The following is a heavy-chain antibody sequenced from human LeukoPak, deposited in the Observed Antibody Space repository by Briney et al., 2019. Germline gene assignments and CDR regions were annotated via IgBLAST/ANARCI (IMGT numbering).Heavy chain of an antibody. CDR3: AKGFHSGSFNELDY. V-gene: IGHV3-23*05. Sequence: GGSLRPSCAGSGFTFNNYAMSWVRQAPGKGLEWVSGFAMIDDIIHYVDSVKGRFTISRDNSKNMLYLQMNSLRAEDTAVYYCAKGFHSGSFNELDYWGQGTLVTVSS. CDR2: FAMIDDII. J-gene: IGHJ4*02. CDR1: GFTFNNYA. D-gene: IGHD1-26*01.